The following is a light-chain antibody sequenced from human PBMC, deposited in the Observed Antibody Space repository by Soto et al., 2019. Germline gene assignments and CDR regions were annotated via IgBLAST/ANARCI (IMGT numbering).Light chain of an antibody. Sequence: SYELTQPPSVSVAPGQTARITCGGNNIGSKSVHWYQQKPGQAPVLVVYDDSGRPSGIPERFSGSNSGNTATLTISRVEAGDEADFFCQVWDSNSDHDVFGSGTKVTVL. J-gene: IGLJ1*01. CDR3: QVWDSNSDHDV. CDR1: NIGSKS. V-gene: IGLV3-21*02. CDR2: DDS.